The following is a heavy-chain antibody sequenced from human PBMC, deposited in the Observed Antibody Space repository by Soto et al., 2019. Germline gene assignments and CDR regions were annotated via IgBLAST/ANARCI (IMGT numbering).Heavy chain of an antibody. V-gene: IGHV1-18*01. CDR1: GYTFTSYG. CDR3: ARAVVVGVVVPAAMRGGWFDP. J-gene: IGHJ5*02. D-gene: IGHD2-2*01. CDR2: ISAYNGNT. Sequence: QVQLVQSGAEVKKPGASVKVSCKASGYTFTSYGISWVRQAPGQGLEWMGWISAYNGNTNYAQKLQGRVPMTTDTSTRTANMELGSLRSDDTAVYYCARAVVVGVVVPAAMRGGWFDPWGQGTLVTVSS.